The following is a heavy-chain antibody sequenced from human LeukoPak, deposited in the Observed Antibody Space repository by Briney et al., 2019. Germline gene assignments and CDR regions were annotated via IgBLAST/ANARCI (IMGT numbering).Heavy chain of an antibody. CDR1: GFTFDDYA. CDR2: ISWNSGSI. J-gene: IGHJ4*02. CDR3: AKDIGGSGWSFDY. D-gene: IGHD6-19*01. V-gene: IGHV3-9*03. Sequence: GRSLRLSCAASGFTFDDYAMHWVRQAPGKGLEWVSGISWNSGSIGYADSVKGRLTISRDNAKNSLYLQMNSLRAEDMALYYCAKDIGGSGWSFDYWGQGTLVTVSS.